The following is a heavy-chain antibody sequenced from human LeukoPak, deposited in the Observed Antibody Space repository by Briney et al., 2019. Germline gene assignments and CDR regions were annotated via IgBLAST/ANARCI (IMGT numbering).Heavy chain of an antibody. Sequence: ASVKLSCKASGYTFTSYDINWVRQATGQGLEWMGWMNPNSGNPGYAKKFQDRVTITRNPSSSTAYMELSSLRSEDTAVYYCARGEDYWGQGPLVTVSS. J-gene: IGHJ4*02. CDR1: GYTFTSYD. CDR3: ARGEDY. CDR2: MNPNSGNP. V-gene: IGHV1-8*03.